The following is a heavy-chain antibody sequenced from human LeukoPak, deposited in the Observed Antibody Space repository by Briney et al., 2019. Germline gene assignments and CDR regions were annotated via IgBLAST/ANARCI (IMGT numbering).Heavy chain of an antibody. D-gene: IGHD5-12*01. V-gene: IGHV1-46*01. CDR1: GYRFTSYY. J-gene: IGHJ2*01. CDR2: INPNGGST. CDR3: AREDSGYDLWYFDL. Sequence: GASVKVSCKASGYRFTSYYMHWVRQAPGQGLEWMGIINPNGGSTSYAPKFQGRVTMTRDTSISTAYMELSRLRSDDTAVYYCAREDSGYDLWYFDLWGRGTLVTVSS.